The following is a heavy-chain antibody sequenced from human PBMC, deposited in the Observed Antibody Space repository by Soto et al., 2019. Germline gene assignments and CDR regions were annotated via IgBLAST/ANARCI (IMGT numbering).Heavy chain of an antibody. D-gene: IGHD3-16*01. CDR2: ITDSGGDA. CDR3: ARGSTDSYRGSRIFDF. V-gene: IGHV3-23*01. Sequence: EVQLLESGGDLIQPGGSLRLSCDASGITFGRRAMSWVRQAPGQGLEWVSTITDSGGDAKYADSVRGRFAISRDKSKKTLYLQLSSLTAEGSAIYCCARGSTDSYRGSRIFDFWGRGTLVTVAS. CDR1: GITFGRRA. J-gene: IGHJ4*02.